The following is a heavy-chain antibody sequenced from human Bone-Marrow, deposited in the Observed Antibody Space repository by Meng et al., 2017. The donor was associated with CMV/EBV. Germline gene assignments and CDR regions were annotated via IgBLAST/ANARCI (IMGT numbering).Heavy chain of an antibody. J-gene: IGHJ4*02. CDR3: ARDFVGATHMGY. V-gene: IGHV1-18*01. CDR2: ISAYNGNT. CDR1: GYTFTSYG. D-gene: IGHD1-26*01. Sequence: ASVKVSCKASGYTFTSYGISWVRQALGQGLEWMGWISAYNGNTNYAQKLQGRVTMTTDTSTSTAYMELRSLRSDDTAVYYCARDFVGATHMGYWGQGTLVTVSS.